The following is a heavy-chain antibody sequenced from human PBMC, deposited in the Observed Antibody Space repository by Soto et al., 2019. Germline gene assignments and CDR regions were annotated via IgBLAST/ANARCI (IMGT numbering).Heavy chain of an antibody. V-gene: IGHV4-34*01. J-gene: IGHJ6*02. Sequence: SETLSLTCAVYGGSFSGYYWSWIRQPPGKGLEWIGEINHSGSTNYNPSLKSRVTISVDTSKNQFSLKLSSVTAADTAVYYCASGQRVAAAYSAYYYYGMDVWGQGTTVTVSS. CDR2: INHSGST. CDR3: ASGQRVAAAYSAYYYYGMDV. CDR1: GGSFSGYY. D-gene: IGHD6-13*01.